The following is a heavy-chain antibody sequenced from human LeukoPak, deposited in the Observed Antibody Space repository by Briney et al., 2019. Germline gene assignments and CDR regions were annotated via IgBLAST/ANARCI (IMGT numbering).Heavy chain of an antibody. CDR2: INPNSGGT. Sequence: ASVKVSCKASGYTFTGYYMHWVRQAPGQGLEWMGWINPNSGGTNYAQKFQGRVTMTRDTSTSTVYMELSSLRSEDTAVYYCARVGVVAANAFDIWGQGTMVTVSS. CDR3: ARVGVVAANAFDI. J-gene: IGHJ3*02. V-gene: IGHV1-2*02. CDR1: GYTFTGYY. D-gene: IGHD2-15*01.